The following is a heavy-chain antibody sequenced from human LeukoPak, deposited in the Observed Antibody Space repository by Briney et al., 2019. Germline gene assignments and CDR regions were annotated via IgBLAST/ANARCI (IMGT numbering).Heavy chain of an antibody. CDR1: GYTFTSYG. CDR2: ISAYNGYT. D-gene: IGHD1-1*01. J-gene: IGHJ3*02. Sequence: GASVKVSCKTSGYTFTSYGISWLRQAPGQGLEWMGWISAYNGYTKYAQKFQGRVTMTIDTSTNTGYMELRSLRSDDTAVYYCARDPNGSQDAFDIWGQGTMVTVSS. V-gene: IGHV1-18*01. CDR3: ARDPNGSQDAFDI.